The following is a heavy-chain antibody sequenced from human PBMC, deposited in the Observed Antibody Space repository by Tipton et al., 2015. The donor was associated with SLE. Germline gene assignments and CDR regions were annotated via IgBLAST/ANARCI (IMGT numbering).Heavy chain of an antibody. CDR3: ATTYYYDSSGYYFDAFDI. CDR1: GGSFSGYY. J-gene: IGHJ3*02. D-gene: IGHD3-22*01. CDR2: INHSGST. Sequence: TLSLTCAVYGGSFSGYYWSWIRQPPGKGLEWIGEINHSGSTNYNPSLKSRVTISVDTSKNQFSLKLSSVTAADTAVYYCATTYYYDSSGYYFDAFDIWGQGTMVTVSS. V-gene: IGHV4-34*01.